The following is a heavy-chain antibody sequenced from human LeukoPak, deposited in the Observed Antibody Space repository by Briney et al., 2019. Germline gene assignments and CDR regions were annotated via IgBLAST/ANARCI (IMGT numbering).Heavy chain of an antibody. CDR2: IYWNDDK. Sequence: SGPTLVKPTQTLTLTCTFSGFSLSTSGVGVGWIRQPPGKALEWLALIYWNDDKRYSPSLKSRLTITKDTSKNQVVLTMTNMDPVDTATYYCAHRHRDSSYRATPHAFLGLVSGVVVGAFDIWGQGTIVTVSS. D-gene: IGHD6-6*01. CDR3: AHRHRDSSYRATPHAFLGLVSGVVVGAFDI. CDR1: GFSLSTSGVG. J-gene: IGHJ3*02. V-gene: IGHV2-5*01.